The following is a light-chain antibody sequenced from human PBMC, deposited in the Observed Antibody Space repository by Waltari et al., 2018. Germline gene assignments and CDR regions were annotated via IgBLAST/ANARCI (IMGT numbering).Light chain of an antibody. CDR2: GNR. Sequence: QSVLTHPPPVSGAPGQGVPISCPGSSSNTRAGYDAHWYPQLPGTATRLLILGNRNRPSGVPDRFSGSKSGTSASLAITGLQAEDEADYYCQSYDSSLSGWVFGGGTKLTVL. V-gene: IGLV1-40*01. CDR1: SSNTRAGYD. J-gene: IGLJ2*01. CDR3: QSYDSSLSGWV.